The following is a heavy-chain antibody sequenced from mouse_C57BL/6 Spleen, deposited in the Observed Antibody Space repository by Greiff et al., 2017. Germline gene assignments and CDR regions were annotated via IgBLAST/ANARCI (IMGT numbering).Heavy chain of an antibody. J-gene: IGHJ2*01. V-gene: IGHV1-64*01. CDR3: ARRLITTVDFDY. CDR1: GYTFTSYW. D-gene: IGHD1-1*01. CDR2: IHPNSGST. Sequence: QVQLKQPGAELVKPGASVKLSCKASGYTFTSYWMHWVKQRPGQGLEWIGMIHPNSGSTNYNEKFKSKATLTVDKSSSTAYMQLSSLTSEDSAVYYCARRLITTVDFDYWGQGTTLTVSS.